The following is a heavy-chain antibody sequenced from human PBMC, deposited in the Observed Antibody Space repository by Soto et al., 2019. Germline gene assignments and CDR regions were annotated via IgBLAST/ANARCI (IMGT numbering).Heavy chain of an antibody. D-gene: IGHD5-12*01. Sequence: PGESLKISCKGSGYSFTSYWIGWVRQMPGKGLEWMGIIYPGDSDTRYSPSFQGQVTISADKSISTAYLQWSSLKASDTAMYYCSKRRVDIVATIIDYYGMDVWGQGATVNVAS. J-gene: IGHJ6*02. CDR2: IYPGDSDT. CDR3: SKRRVDIVATIIDYYGMDV. V-gene: IGHV5-51*01. CDR1: GYSFTSYW.